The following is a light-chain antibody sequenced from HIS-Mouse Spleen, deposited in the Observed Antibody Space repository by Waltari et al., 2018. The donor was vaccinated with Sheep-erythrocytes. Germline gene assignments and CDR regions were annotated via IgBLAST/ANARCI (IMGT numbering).Light chain of an antibody. CDR2: EGS. J-gene: IGLJ3*02. CDR1: SSAVGSYNL. V-gene: IGLV2-23*01. Sequence: QSALTQPASVSGSPGQSITLSCTGTSSAVGSYNLVSWYQQHPGKAPKLMIYEGSKRHSGVSNRFSGSKSGNTASLTISGLQAEDEADYYCCSYAGSSTPWVFGGGTKLTVL. CDR3: CSYAGSSTPWV.